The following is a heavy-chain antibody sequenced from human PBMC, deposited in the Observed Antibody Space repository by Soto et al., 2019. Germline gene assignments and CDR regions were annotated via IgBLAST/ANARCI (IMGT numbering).Heavy chain of an antibody. CDR2: ISSSSSTI. CDR1: GFTFSSYS. Sequence: EVQLVESGGGLVQPGGYLRLSCAASGFTFSSYSMNWVRQAPGKGLEWVSYISSSSSTIYYADSVKGRFTISRDNAKNSLYLQMNSLRDEDTAVYYCARGGDYDIFTGYWETLDYWGQGTLVTVSS. J-gene: IGHJ4*02. V-gene: IGHV3-48*02. CDR3: ARGGDYDIFTGYWETLDY. D-gene: IGHD3-9*01.